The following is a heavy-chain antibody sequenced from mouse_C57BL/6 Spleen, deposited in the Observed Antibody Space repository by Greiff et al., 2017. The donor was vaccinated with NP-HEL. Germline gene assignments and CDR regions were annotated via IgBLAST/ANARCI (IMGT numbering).Heavy chain of an antibody. V-gene: IGHV1-59*01. D-gene: IGHD1-1*01. CDR3: ARFDHCGSSYDY. J-gene: IGHJ2*01. CDR1: GYTFTSYW. Sequence: QVQLQQPGAELVRPGTSVKLSCKASGYTFTSYWMHWVKQRPGQGLEWIGVIDPSDSYTNYNQKFKGKATLTVDTSSSTAYMQLSSLTSEDSAVYYCARFDHCGSSYDYWGKGTTLTVSS. CDR2: IDPSDSYT.